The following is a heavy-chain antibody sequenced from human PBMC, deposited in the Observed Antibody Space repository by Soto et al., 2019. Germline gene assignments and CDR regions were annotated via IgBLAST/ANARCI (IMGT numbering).Heavy chain of an antibody. Sequence: GESLKISYRTSGGKVRCCWRAWVRQMHGKGLEWMGIIFPSDSDTRYSPSFKGQVTISADRSTSTVFLQWASLKASDTAVYFCARKDKSGYHNWFGTWGQGPLVTVSS. CDR2: IFPSDSDT. V-gene: IGHV5-51*01. CDR3: ARKDKSGYHNWFGT. CDR1: GGKVRCCW. J-gene: IGHJ5*02. D-gene: IGHD3-22*01.